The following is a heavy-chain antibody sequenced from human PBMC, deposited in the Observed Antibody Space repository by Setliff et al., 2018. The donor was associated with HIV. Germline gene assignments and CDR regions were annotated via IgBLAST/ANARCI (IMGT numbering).Heavy chain of an antibody. Sequence: ASVKVSCKASGYTFTSYGISRVRQAPGRGLEWMGWISVYSGNVEYAQKFQARVTLTTDTSTTTAYMELRSLRSDDTAMYFCARDYVDGAEYFQPWGQGTLVTVSS. D-gene: IGHD3-10*02. CDR1: GYTFTSYG. J-gene: IGHJ1*01. V-gene: IGHV1-18*01. CDR2: ISVYSGNV. CDR3: ARDYVDGAEYFQP.